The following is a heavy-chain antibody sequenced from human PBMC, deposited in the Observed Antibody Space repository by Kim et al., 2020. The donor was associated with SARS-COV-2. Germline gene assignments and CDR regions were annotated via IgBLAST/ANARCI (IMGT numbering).Heavy chain of an antibody. CDR2: ISSSGSTI. D-gene: IGHD6-13*01. CDR3: ARDPEYSSSWFDY. V-gene: IGHV3-48*03. Sequence: GGSLRLSCAASGFTFSSYEMNWVRQAPGKGLEWVSYISSSGSTIYYADSVKGRFTISRDNAKNSLYLQMNSLRAEDTAVYYCARDPEYSSSWFDYWGQGTLVTVSS. J-gene: IGHJ4*02. CDR1: GFTFSSYE.